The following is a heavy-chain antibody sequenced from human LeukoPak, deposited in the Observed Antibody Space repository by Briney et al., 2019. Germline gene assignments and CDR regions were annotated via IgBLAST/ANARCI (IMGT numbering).Heavy chain of an antibody. CDR3: AKSFASGSFYKLPP. J-gene: IGHJ1*01. D-gene: IGHD3-10*01. CDR1: GFTFSSYA. V-gene: IGHV3-23*01. Sequence: GGSLRLSCAASGFTFSSYAMSWVRQAPGKGLEWVSTISGSGAYTYYADSVKGRFTISRDNSKNTLYLQMNSLRAEDTAVYYGAKSFASGSFYKLPPWGKGTRVTVSS. CDR2: ISGSGAYT.